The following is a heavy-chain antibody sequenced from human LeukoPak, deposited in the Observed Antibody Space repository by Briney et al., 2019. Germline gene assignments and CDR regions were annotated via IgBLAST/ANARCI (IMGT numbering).Heavy chain of an antibody. CDR2: INPNTGGT. CDR1: GYTFTRFY. V-gene: IGHV1-2*02. CDR3: AREGDFNCSDRGDS. D-gene: IGHD3-10*02. Sequence: ASVRVSCKTSGYTFTRFYVHWVRQAPGQGLEWMGWINPNTGGTNFAQRFQGRVTITTDTSISTAYMDLRRLRSDDTAIYFCAREGDFNCSDRGDSWGQGTLIRVSS. J-gene: IGHJ4*02.